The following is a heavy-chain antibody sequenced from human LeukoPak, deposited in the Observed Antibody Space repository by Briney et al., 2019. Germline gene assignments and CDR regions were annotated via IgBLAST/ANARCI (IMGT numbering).Heavy chain of an antibody. Sequence: SETLSLTCTVPGGSISSSSYYWGWIRQPPGKGLEWIGSIYYSGSTYYNPSLKSRVTISVDTSKNQFSLKLSSVTAADTAAYYCARQGVEDGYKTDFDYWGQGTLVTVSS. V-gene: IGHV4-39*01. CDR2: IYYSGST. D-gene: IGHD5-24*01. J-gene: IGHJ4*02. CDR3: ARQGVEDGYKTDFDY. CDR1: GGSISSSSYY.